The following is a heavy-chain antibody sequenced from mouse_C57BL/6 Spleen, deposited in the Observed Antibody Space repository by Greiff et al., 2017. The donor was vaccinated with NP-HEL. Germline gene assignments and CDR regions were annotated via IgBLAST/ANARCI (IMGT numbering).Heavy chain of an antibody. J-gene: IGHJ4*01. CDR1: GFSLTSYG. CDR3: AKRGYDRDYYAMDY. Sequence: VQLQQSGPGLVQPSQSLSITCTVSGFSLTSYGVHWVRQSPGKGLEWLGVIWRGGSTDYNAAFMSRLSITKDNSKSQVFFKMNSLQADDTAIYYCAKRGYDRDYYAMDYWGQGTSVTVSS. D-gene: IGHD2-2*01. CDR2: IWRGGST. V-gene: IGHV2-5*01.